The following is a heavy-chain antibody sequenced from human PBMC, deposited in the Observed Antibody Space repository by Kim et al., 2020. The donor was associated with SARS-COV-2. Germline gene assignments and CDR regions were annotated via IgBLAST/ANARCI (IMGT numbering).Heavy chain of an antibody. V-gene: IGHV1-69*04. CDR3: ARDSGRGSSSWYLNPFFDY. CDR1: GGTFSSYA. Sequence: SVKVSCKASGGTFSSYAISWVRQAPGQGLEWMGRIIPIFGIANYAQKFQGRVTITADKSTSTAYMELSSLRSEDTAVYYCARDSGRGSSSWYLNPFFDYWGQGTLVTVSS. J-gene: IGHJ4*02. D-gene: IGHD6-13*01. CDR2: IIPIFGIA.